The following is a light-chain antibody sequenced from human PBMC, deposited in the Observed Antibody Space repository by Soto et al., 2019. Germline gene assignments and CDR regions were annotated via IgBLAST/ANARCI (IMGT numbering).Light chain of an antibody. V-gene: IGKV4-1*01. Sequence: DIVMTQSPDSLAVSLGERATINCNSGQSVLYSSNNKNYLAWYQQKPGQPPKLLIYWASTRESGVPDRFSGSGSGTDFTLTISSLQAEDVAVYYCQQYYSTLTFGGGTKVDI. CDR2: WAS. J-gene: IGKJ4*01. CDR1: QSVLYSSNNKNY. CDR3: QQYYSTLT.